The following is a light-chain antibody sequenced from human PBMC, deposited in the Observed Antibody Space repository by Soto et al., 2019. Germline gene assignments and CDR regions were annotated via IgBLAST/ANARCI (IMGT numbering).Light chain of an antibody. J-gene: IGLJ1*01. CDR3: QSYDTSLSAYV. CDR1: SSNIGADYA. V-gene: IGLV1-40*01. Sequence: QSALTHPPSLSGAPGQMVTISCTVSSSNIGADYAVHWYQQLPGTAPKLLIYGNSNRPSGVPDRFSGSKSGTSASLAITGLQGEDEAEYYCQSYDTSLSAYVFGNGSKVTV. CDR2: GNS.